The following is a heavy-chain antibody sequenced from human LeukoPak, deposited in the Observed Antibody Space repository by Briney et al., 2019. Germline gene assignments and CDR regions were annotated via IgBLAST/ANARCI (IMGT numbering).Heavy chain of an antibody. Sequence: SQTLSLTCTVSGGSISTDNYYWSWIRQPAGKGLEWIGHIYTSGSTIYNPSLKSRVTISIDTSENQFSLKLSSVTAADTAVYYCAYYYDSSGFYPEMSWGQGILVTVSS. CDR3: AYYYDSSGFYPEMS. CDR1: GGSISTDNYY. V-gene: IGHV4-61*09. D-gene: IGHD3-22*01. J-gene: IGHJ4*02. CDR2: IYTSGST.